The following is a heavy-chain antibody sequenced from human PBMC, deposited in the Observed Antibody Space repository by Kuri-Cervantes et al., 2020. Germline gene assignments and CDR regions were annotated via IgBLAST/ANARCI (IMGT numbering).Heavy chain of an antibody. J-gene: IGHJ5*02. Sequence: ASVKVSCKASGYTFTGYYMHWVRQAPGQGLEWMGWINPNSGGTNYAQKFQGRVTMTRDTSISTAYMELSRLRSDDTAVYYCARGTMVRGVIITRDWFDPWGQGTLVTVSS. CDR3: ARGTMVRGVIITRDWFDP. CDR1: GYTFTGYY. V-gene: IGHV1-2*02. D-gene: IGHD3-10*01. CDR2: INPNSGGT.